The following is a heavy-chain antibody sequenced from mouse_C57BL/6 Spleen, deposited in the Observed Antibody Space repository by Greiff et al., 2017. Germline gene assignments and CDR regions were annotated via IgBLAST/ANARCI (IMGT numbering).Heavy chain of an antibody. Sequence: QVQLQQPGAELVKPGASVKLSCKASGYTFTSYWMQWVKQRPGQGLEWIGKIDPSDSYTNYNQKFKGKATLTVDTSSSTAYMQLSSLTSEDAAVYYCARGLSMVLDDWGQGTTLTASS. J-gene: IGHJ2*01. CDR2: IDPSDSYT. D-gene: IGHD2-2*01. CDR1: GYTFTSYW. CDR3: ARGLSMVLDD. V-gene: IGHV1-50*01.